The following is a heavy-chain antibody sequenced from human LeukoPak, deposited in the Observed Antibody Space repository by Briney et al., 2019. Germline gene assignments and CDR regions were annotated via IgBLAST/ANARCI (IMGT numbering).Heavy chain of an antibody. CDR2: IYTSGST. J-gene: IGHJ4*02. Sequence: PSETLSLTCAVYGGSFSGYYWSWIRQPAGKGLEWIGRIYTSGSTNYNPPLKSRVTMSVDTSKNQFSLKLSSVTAADTAVYYCARERKQVGATSYFDYWGQGTLVTVSS. CDR3: ARERKQVGATSYFDY. CDR1: GGSFSGYY. D-gene: IGHD1-26*01. V-gene: IGHV4-4*07.